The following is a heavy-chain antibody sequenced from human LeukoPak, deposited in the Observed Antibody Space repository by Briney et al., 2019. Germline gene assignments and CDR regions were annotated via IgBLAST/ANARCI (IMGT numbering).Heavy chain of an antibody. D-gene: IGHD3-3*01. V-gene: IGHV1-46*01. CDR3: ARDRYYDFWSGYYFDY. CDR2: INPSGGST. CDR1: GYTFTSYY. Sequence: ASVKVPCKASGYTFTSYYMHWVRQAPGQGLEWMGIINPSGGSTSYAQKFQGRVTMTRDTSTSTVYMEMSSLRSEDTAVYYCARDRYYDFWSGYYFDYWGQGTLVTVSS. J-gene: IGHJ4*02.